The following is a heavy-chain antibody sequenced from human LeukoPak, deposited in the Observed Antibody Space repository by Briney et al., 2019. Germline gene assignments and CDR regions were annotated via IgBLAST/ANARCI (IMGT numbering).Heavy chain of an antibody. CDR1: GFTFSSYA. J-gene: IGHJ4*02. CDR2: ISGSGGST. D-gene: IGHD3-3*01. Sequence: PGGSLRLSCAASGFTFSSYAMSWVRQAPGKGLEWVSAISGSGGSTYYADSVKGRFTISRDNSKNTLYLQMNSLRAEDTAVYYCAKSDHLAPYDFWSGYHPPSYWGQGTLVTVSS. CDR3: AKSDHLAPYDFWSGYHPPSY. V-gene: IGHV3-23*01.